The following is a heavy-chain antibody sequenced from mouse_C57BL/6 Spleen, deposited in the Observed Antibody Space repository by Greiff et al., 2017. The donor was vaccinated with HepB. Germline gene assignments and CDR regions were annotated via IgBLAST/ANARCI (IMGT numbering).Heavy chain of an antibody. D-gene: IGHD2-2*01. Sequence: VQLQQPGPELVKPGASVKIPCKASGYTFTDYNMDWVKQSHGKSLEWIGDITPNNGGTIYNQKFKGKATLTVDKSSSTAYMEHRSLTSEDTAVYYCARDEAFYYGYDEGAWFAYWGQGTLVTVSA. V-gene: IGHV1-18*01. CDR1: GYTFTDYN. CDR3: ARDEAFYYGYDEGAWFAY. CDR2: ITPNNGGT. J-gene: IGHJ3*01.